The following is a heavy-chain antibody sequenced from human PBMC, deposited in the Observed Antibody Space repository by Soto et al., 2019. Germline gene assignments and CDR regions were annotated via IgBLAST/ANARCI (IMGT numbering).Heavy chain of an antibody. V-gene: IGHV1-69*01. J-gene: IGHJ4*02. Sequence: QVQLVQSGAGGRKPGSWGKVSGKPSGGPLSSNAISWVRQAPGQGLDWMGGIIPIFGTANYAQKFQGRVTITADESTSTAYMELSSLRSEDTAVYYCASPTGRDSSGYYYEYWGQGTLVTVSS. CDR1: GGPLSSNA. CDR2: IIPIFGTA. CDR3: ASPTGRDSSGYYYEY. D-gene: IGHD3-22*01.